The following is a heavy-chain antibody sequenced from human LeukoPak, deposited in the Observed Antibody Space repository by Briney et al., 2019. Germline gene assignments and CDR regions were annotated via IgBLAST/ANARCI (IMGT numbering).Heavy chain of an antibody. Sequence: GASVKVSCKASGGTFSSYAISWVRQAPGQGLEWMGRTIPILGIANYAQKFQGRVTITADKSTSTAYMELSSLRSEDTAVYYCAEDQFGSGYFDYWGQGTLVTVSS. CDR3: AEDQFGSGYFDY. V-gene: IGHV1-69*04. J-gene: IGHJ4*02. CDR1: GGTFSSYA. CDR2: TIPILGIA. D-gene: IGHD3-10*01.